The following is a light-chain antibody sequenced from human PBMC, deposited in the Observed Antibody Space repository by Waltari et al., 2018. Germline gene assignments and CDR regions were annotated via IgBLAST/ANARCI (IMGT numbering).Light chain of an antibody. CDR2: EVS. J-gene: IGLJ2*01. Sequence: QSALTQPASVSGSPGQAITISCTGTSSDIGRYNYVSWYQQHPGKAPKLVISEVSNRPSVVSNRFSGSKSGNTASLTISGLQAEDGAHYYCSSYTNSGNVVFGGGTKLTVL. V-gene: IGLV2-14*01. CDR3: SSYTNSGNVV. CDR1: SSDIGRYNY.